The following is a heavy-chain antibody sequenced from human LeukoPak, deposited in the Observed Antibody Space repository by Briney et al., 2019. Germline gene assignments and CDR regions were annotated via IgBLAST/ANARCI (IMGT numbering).Heavy chain of an antibody. CDR2: ISGSGGST. CDR3: AKQKRLDGSGYFHPYDF. Sequence: GGSLRLSCAASGFTFDSYAMNWVRQAPGKGLEWVSGISGSGGSTYYVDSVKGRFATSRDNSNNTLYLQMSSLRAEDTAVYYCAKQKRLDGSGYFHPYDFWGQGTLVTVSS. CDR1: GFTFDSYA. D-gene: IGHD3-22*01. V-gene: IGHV3-23*01. J-gene: IGHJ4*02.